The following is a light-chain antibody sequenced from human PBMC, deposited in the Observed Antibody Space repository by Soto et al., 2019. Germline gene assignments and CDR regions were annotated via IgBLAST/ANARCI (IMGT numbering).Light chain of an antibody. Sequence: QTVVTQPPSVTGAPGQRVTISCTGSSSNIGAGYDVHWYQQLPGTAPKLLIYGNSNRPSGVPDRFSCSKSGTSASLAITGLQAEDEADYYCQSYDSSLSGSVFGGGTTVTVL. CDR2: GNS. V-gene: IGLV1-40*01. CDR3: QSYDSSLSGSV. CDR1: SSNIGAGYD. J-gene: IGLJ2*01.